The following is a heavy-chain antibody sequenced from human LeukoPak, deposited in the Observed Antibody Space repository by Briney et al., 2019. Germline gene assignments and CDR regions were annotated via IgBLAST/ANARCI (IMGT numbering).Heavy chain of an antibody. D-gene: IGHD1-1*01. CDR1: GFTFSSYA. V-gene: IGHV3-23*01. J-gene: IGHJ4*02. CDR2: ISGSGGST. CDR3: AKVRPLERRRGGGYYFDY. Sequence: GGSLRLSCAASGFTFSSYAMSWVRQAPGKGLEWVSAISGSGGSTYYADSVKGRFTISRDNSKNTLYLQMNSLRAEDTAVYYCAKVRPLERRRGGGYYFDYWGQGTLVTVSS.